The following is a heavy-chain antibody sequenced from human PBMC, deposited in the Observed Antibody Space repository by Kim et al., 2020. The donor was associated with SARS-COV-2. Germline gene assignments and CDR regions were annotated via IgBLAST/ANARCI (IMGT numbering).Heavy chain of an antibody. CDR1: GGSFSGYY. Sequence: SETLSLTCAVYGGSFSGYYWTWIRQPHGQGLEWIGEIDDGGSTKYNPSLKSRVTISVDTSKNQFSLKLTSVAASDTAVYYCARVKFLLVGYYYGMDVWGQGTTVTVSS. CDR3: ARVKFLLVGYYYGMDV. D-gene: IGHD2-8*02. J-gene: IGHJ6*02. CDR2: IDDGGST. V-gene: IGHV4-34*01.